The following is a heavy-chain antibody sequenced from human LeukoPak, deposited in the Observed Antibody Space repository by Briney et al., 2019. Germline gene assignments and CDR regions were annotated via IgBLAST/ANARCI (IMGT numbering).Heavy chain of an antibody. CDR2: INSDGSEG. CDR3: ARSSYSSSSSV. CDR1: GFTFSGFW. J-gene: IGHJ3*01. V-gene: IGHV3-7*03. D-gene: IGHD6-6*01. Sequence: PGGSLRLSCAVSGFTFSGFWMSWSRLAPGKGLEWVASINSDGSEGYYADVVKGRFTISRDNAKNSLYLQINSLRAEDTAVYYCARSSYSSSSSVWGQGTMVTVSS.